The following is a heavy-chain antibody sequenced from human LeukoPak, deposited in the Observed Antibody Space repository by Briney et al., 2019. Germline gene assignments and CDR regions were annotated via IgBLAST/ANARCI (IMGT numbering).Heavy chain of an antibody. CDR2: ISSSGSTI. Sequence: GGSLGLSCAGSGFTFSTYEMNWVRQAPGKGLEWVSYISSSGSTIYYADSVKGRFTVSRDNAKNSLYLQMNSLRVEDTAVYYCASGFSSSPYFDYWGQGTLVTVSS. J-gene: IGHJ4*02. CDR1: GFTFSTYE. CDR3: ASGFSSSPYFDY. V-gene: IGHV3-48*03. D-gene: IGHD6-6*01.